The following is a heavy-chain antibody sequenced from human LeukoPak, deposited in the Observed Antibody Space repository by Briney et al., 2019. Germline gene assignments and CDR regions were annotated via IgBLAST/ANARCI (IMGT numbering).Heavy chain of an antibody. V-gene: IGHV1-2*02. CDR1: GYTFTDYY. CDR2: INANRGGA. J-gene: IGHJ4*02. Sequence: ASLKVSCKASGYTFTDYYMHWVRQAPGQGLEWMGWINANRGGANYAQRFQGRVTMTRDTSITTAYMELSRLKSDDTAVYYCARRYCRSTSCYYFDYWGQGTLVTVSS. CDR3: ARRYCRSTSCYYFDY. D-gene: IGHD2-2*01.